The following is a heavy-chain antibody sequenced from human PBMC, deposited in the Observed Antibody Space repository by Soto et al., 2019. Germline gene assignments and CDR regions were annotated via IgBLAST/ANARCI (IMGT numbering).Heavy chain of an antibody. V-gene: IGHV3-7*05. J-gene: IGHJ4*02. CDR3: ASHPWGYPIDY. CDR1: GFTFSGYW. Sequence: EVQLVESGGGLVQPGGSLRLSCAASGFTFSGYWMSWVRQAPGKGLEWVANIKQDGSEKYYVDSVKGRFTISRDNAKNSLYLQMNSLRAEDTAVYYCASHPWGYPIDYWGQGTLVTVSS. CDR2: IKQDGSEK. D-gene: IGHD3-16*02.